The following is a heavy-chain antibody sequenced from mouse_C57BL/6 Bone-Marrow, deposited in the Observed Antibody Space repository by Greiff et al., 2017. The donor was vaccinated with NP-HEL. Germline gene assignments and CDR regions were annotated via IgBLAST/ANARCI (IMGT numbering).Heavy chain of an antibody. CDR3: ASPYDYDVPWFAY. J-gene: IGHJ3*01. V-gene: IGHV5-6*01. CDR2: ISSGGSYT. D-gene: IGHD2-4*01. CDR1: GFTFSSYG. Sequence: EVKLMESGGDLVKPGGSLKLSCAASGFTFSSYGMSWVRQTPDKRLEWVATISSGGSYTYYPDSVKGRFTISRDNAKNTLYLQMSSLKSEDTAMYYCASPYDYDVPWFAYWGQGTLVTVSA.